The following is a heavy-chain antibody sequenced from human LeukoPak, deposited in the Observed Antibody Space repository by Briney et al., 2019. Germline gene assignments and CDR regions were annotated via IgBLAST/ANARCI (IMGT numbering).Heavy chain of an antibody. J-gene: IGHJ3*02. V-gene: IGHV3-30*02. CDR2: IRYDGSNK. CDR3: AKDRRSVVADAFDI. D-gene: IGHD2-2*01. Sequence: GGSLRLSCAASGFTFSSYGMHWVRQAPGKGLEWVAFIRYDGSNKYYADSVKGRFTISRDNSKNTLYLQMNSLRAEDTAVYYCAKDRRSVVADAFDIWGQGTMVTASS. CDR1: GFTFSSYG.